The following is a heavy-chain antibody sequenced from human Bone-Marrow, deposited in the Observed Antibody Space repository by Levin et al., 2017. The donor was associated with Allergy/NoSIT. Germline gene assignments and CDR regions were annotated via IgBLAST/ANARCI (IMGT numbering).Heavy chain of an antibody. CDR1: GFNFEVYG. Sequence: GESLKISCAASGFNFEVYGIHWVRQAPGKGLEWVSIISYDGSEKYFADSVKGRFTISRDNAKNTVSLQMNSLRNEDTALYHCVRNLASTLGWSMDVWGQGTMVTVSS. J-gene: IGHJ6*02. CDR2: ISYDGSEK. V-gene: IGHV3-30*03. CDR3: VRNLASTLGWSMDV. D-gene: IGHD7-27*01.